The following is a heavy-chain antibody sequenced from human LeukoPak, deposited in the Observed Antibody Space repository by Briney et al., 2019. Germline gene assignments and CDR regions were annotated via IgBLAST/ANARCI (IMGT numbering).Heavy chain of an antibody. V-gene: IGHV4-39*01. CDR3: ARRRYYDSTGYLD. CDR2: IYYSGST. Sequence: SQTLSLTCTVSGGYISSSSYYWDWIRQPSGRGPEWIGSIYYSGSTYYNPSLKSRVTIFLDTSKNQFSLKLASVTAADTAVYYCARRRYYDSTGYLDWGQGTLVTVAS. D-gene: IGHD3-22*01. CDR1: GGYISSSSYY. J-gene: IGHJ1*01.